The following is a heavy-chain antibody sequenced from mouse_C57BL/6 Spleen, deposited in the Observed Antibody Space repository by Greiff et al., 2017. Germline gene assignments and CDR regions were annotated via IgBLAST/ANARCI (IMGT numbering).Heavy chain of an antibody. CDR2: IRNKANGYTT. D-gene: IGHD3-3*01. CDR1: GFTFTDYY. V-gene: IGHV7-3*01. J-gene: IGHJ2*01. CDR3: ARYRGTGYFDY. Sequence: DVQLQESGGGLVQPGGSLSLSCAASGFTFTDYYMTWVRQPPGKALEWLGFIRNKANGYTTEYSASVKGRFTISRDNSQSILYLQMNALRAEDSATYYCARYRGTGYFDYWGQGTTLTVSS.